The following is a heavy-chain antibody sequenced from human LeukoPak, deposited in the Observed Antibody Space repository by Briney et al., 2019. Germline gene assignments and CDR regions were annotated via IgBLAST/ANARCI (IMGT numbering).Heavy chain of an antibody. V-gene: IGHV3-15*01. CDR2: IKSKTGGGTT. Sequence: GGSLRLSCAASGFTFSNAWMSWVRQAPGKGLEWVGRIKSKTGGGTTDYAAPVKGRFTISRDDSKNTLYLQMNSLKTEDTAVYYCTTDLGWAVANFDYWGQGTLVTVSS. D-gene: IGHD6-19*01. J-gene: IGHJ4*02. CDR1: GFTFSNAW. CDR3: TTDLGWAVANFDY.